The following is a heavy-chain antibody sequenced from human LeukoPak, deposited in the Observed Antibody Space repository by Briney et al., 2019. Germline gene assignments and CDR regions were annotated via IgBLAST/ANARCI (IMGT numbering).Heavy chain of an antibody. Sequence: PGGSLRLSCIGSGFNFRKYAMTWVRQAPGKGPEWISSISGVGGSTLLAHFVKGRFITSRDNSKNTVYLEMNTLRREDTAVYYCAKGIVEDYDDGTGYHDFFEDWGQGTLVTVSS. CDR3: AKGIVEDYDDGTGYHDFFED. D-gene: IGHD3/OR15-3a*01. CDR1: GFNFRKYA. CDR2: ISGVGGST. J-gene: IGHJ4*02. V-gene: IGHV3-23*01.